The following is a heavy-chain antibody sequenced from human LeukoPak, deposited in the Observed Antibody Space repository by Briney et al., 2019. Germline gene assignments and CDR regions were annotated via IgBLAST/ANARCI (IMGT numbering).Heavy chain of an antibody. D-gene: IGHD3-22*01. CDR2: ISGSGGST. V-gene: IGHV3-23*01. Sequence: GGSLRLSCAASGFTFSSYAMSWVRQAPGKGLEWVSAISGSGGSTYYADSVKGRITISRDNSKNTLYLQMNSLRAEDTAVYYCAKEVGYDSSGYDDYWGQGTLVTVSS. J-gene: IGHJ4*02. CDR1: GFTFSSYA. CDR3: AKEVGYDSSGYDDY.